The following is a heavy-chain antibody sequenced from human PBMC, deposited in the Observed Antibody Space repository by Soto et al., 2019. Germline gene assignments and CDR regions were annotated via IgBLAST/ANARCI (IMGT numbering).Heavy chain of an antibody. V-gene: IGHV3-23*01. CDR1: GFTFSSYA. J-gene: IGHJ4*02. CDR3: AKDRNYYGSGSYYLFDY. D-gene: IGHD3-10*01. CDR2: ISGSGGST. Sequence: PGGSLRLSCAASGFTFSSYAMSWVRQVPGKGLEWVSAISGSGGSTYYADSVKGRFTISRDNSKNTLYLQMNSLRAEDTAVYYCAKDRNYYGSGSYYLFDYWGQGTLVTVSS.